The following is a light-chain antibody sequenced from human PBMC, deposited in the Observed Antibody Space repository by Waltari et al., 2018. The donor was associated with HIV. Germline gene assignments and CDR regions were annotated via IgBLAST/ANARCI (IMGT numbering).Light chain of an antibody. J-gene: IGKJ5*01. CDR3: QQYDLWPPIT. CDR1: QSVAKN. Sequence: DIVMTQSPITLSVSPGERATCSRRVIQSVAKNLACYQQKPGQSPRLRIYCAFTRPPEVPPRFTGSGSGTEFTLTITSLQSEDFAVYYCQQYDLWPPITFGQGTRLELK. CDR2: CAF. V-gene: IGKV3-15*01.